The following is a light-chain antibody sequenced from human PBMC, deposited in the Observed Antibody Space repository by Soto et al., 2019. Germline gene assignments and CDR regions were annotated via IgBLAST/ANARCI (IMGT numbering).Light chain of an antibody. Sequence: DIQMTQSPSTLSASVGDRVTITCRASQSIENWLAWYQHKPGKAPNLLIYKASTLQSGVSSRFSGSGSGTAFTLTISNLQPDDFATYYCQQYDTYPWTFGQGTKVEIK. CDR3: QQYDTYPWT. J-gene: IGKJ1*01. CDR2: KAS. CDR1: QSIENW. V-gene: IGKV1-5*03.